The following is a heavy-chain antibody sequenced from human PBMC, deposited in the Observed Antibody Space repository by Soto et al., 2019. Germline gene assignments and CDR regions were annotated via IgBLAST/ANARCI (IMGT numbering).Heavy chain of an antibody. J-gene: IGHJ6*02. CDR2: INYNEKT. Sequence: SETRSLTCSVSGGSINSRSSFWAWIRQPPGKGLEWIGSINYNEKTYYSQSLKSRLNVSIDTSKNQFSLNVISVTAADTAVYYCRRSSRYSTNVWGQGTTVT. CDR3: RRSSRYSTNV. V-gene: IGHV4-39*01. D-gene: IGHD6-13*01. CDR1: GGSINSRSSF.